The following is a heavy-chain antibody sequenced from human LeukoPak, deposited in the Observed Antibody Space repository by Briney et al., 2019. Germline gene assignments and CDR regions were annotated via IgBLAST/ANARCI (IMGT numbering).Heavy chain of an antibody. Sequence: SETLSFTCTVSGGSISSSSYYWGWIRQPPGKGLEWIGSIDYSGSTYYNPSLKSRVTISADTSKNQFSLKLSSVTAADTAVYYCARHTTKYCSSTSCYGFDPWGQGTLVTVSS. CDR2: IDYSGST. V-gene: IGHV4-39*01. CDR3: ARHTTKYCSSTSCYGFDP. CDR1: GGSISSSSYY. D-gene: IGHD2-2*01. J-gene: IGHJ5*02.